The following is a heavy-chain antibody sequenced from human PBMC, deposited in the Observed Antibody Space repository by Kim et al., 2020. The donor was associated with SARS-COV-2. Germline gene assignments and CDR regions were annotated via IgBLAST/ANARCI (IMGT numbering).Heavy chain of an antibody. V-gene: IGHV3-30*18. Sequence: GGSLRLSCAASGFTFSSYGMHWVRQAPGKGLEWVAVISYDGSNKYYADSVKGRFTISRDNSKNTLYLQMNSLRAEDTAVYYCAKDLDIWGQGTMVTVSS. J-gene: IGHJ3*02. CDR1: GFTFSSYG. CDR3: AKDLDI. CDR2: ISYDGSNK.